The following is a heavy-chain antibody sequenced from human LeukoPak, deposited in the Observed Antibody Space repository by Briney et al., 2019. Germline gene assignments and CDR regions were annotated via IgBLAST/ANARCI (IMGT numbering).Heavy chain of an antibody. V-gene: IGHV4-59*11. J-gene: IGHJ5*02. Sequence: SETLSLTCTVSGGSISSHYWSWIRQPPGKGLEWIGYIYYSGSTNYNPSLKGRVTISVDTSKNQFSLKLSSVTAADTAVYNCARDSSGYSRDWFDPWGQGTLVTVSS. CDR2: IYYSGST. D-gene: IGHD3-22*01. CDR3: ARDSSGYSRDWFDP. CDR1: GGSISSHY.